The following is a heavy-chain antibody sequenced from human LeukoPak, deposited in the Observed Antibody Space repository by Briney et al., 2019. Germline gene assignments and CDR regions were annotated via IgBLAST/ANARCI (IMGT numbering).Heavy chain of an antibody. Sequence: ASVKVSCKASGYTFTNYYVHWVRQAPGLGLEWMGIISPSGGSTTYAQNFRGRVTMTRDTSTSTVYMELSSLRSEDTAVYYCAKGKSQALINIAPDYWGQGTLVTVSS. V-gene: IGHV1-46*01. CDR3: AKGKSQALINIAPDY. CDR1: GYTFTNYY. J-gene: IGHJ4*02. D-gene: IGHD3-16*01. CDR2: ISPSGGST.